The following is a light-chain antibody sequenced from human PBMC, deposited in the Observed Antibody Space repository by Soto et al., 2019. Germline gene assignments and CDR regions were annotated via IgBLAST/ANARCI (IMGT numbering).Light chain of an antibody. V-gene: IGKV3-15*01. CDR2: GAS. J-gene: IGKJ1*01. Sequence: EMVLTQSPGTLSLSPGERATLSYSSSQSVSRTYLAWYQQKNGKAPRLLIYGASTRATGIPARFSGSGYGTELTITISSLQPEDFAVYYCQQYNNSPPTFGHGTQVDIK. CDR3: QQYNNSPPT. CDR1: QSVSRTY.